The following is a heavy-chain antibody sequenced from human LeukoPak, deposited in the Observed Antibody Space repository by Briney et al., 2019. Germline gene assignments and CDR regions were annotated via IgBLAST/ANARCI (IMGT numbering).Heavy chain of an antibody. D-gene: IGHD1-26*01. V-gene: IGHV3-74*01. CDR2: IKGDGIDT. Sequence: GGSLRLSCAASGFTFSNYWMHWVRQAPGKGLMWVSRIKGDGIDTIGADFVKGRFTTSRDNAKNTLYLQMNSLRAEDTATYYCVRDQSLWALDIWGQGTTVTVSS. J-gene: IGHJ3*02. CDR3: VRDQSLWALDI. CDR1: GFTFSNYW.